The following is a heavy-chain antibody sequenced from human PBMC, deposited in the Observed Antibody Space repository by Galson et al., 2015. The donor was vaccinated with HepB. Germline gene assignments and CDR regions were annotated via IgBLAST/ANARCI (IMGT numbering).Heavy chain of an antibody. V-gene: IGHV1-2*02. CDR1: GYTFTGYC. Sequence: SVKVSCKASGYTFTGYCMHWVRQAPGQGLEWMGWINPNSGGTNYAQKFQGRVAMTRDTSISTAYMELSRLRSDDTAVYYCARDRGYSNLFDYWGQGTPVTVSS. D-gene: IGHD4-11*01. J-gene: IGHJ4*02. CDR3: ARDRGYSNLFDY. CDR2: INPNSGGT.